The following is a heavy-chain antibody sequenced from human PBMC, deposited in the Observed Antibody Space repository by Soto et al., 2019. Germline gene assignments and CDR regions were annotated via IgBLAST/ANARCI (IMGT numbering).Heavy chain of an antibody. CDR2: ILDNGSRQ. V-gene: IGHV3-33*05. CDR1: GFTCRRYG. CDR3: ARDDDGEPNAFDV. Sequence: QAQLVESGGGVVQPGTSLRLSCAASGFTCRRYGMHWVRQVPGRGLEWVALILDNGSRQFYTDSVKGRFTISRDNAKNTLFLEMNVLRDEHTAVYYCARDDDGEPNAFDVWGQGTMVTVSS. J-gene: IGHJ3*01. D-gene: IGHD3-10*01.